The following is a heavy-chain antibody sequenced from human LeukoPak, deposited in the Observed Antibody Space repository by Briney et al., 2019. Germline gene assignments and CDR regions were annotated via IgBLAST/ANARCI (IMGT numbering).Heavy chain of an antibody. CDR2: ISAYNGNT. CDR3: ARDLGGWFDP. CDR1: CYTFSSYG. V-gene: IGHV1-18*01. J-gene: IGHJ5*02. D-gene: IGHD3-10*01. Sequence: ASVKVSCKASCYTFSSYGISWVRQAPGQGLEWMGWISAYNGNTNYAQKYQGRVTMTTDTSTSTVYMELRSLRSDDTAVYYCARDLGGWFDPWGQGTLVTVSS.